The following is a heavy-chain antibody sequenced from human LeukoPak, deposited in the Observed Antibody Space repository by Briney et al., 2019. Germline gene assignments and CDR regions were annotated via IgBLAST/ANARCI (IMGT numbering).Heavy chain of an antibody. Sequence: ASVKVSCKASGYIFSDYYMHWVRQAPGQGLEWMGIINPSGGSTSYAQKFQGRVTMTRDTSTSTVYMELSSLRSEDTAVYYCARGAVTGAEGGYYMDVWGKGTTVTVSS. CDR2: INPSGGST. V-gene: IGHV1-46*01. CDR1: GYIFSDYY. J-gene: IGHJ6*03. D-gene: IGHD4-17*01. CDR3: ARGAVTGAEGGYYMDV.